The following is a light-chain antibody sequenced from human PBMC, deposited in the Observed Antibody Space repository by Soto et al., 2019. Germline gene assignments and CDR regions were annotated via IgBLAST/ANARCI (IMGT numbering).Light chain of an antibody. CDR2: LGS. J-gene: IGKJ1*01. V-gene: IGKV2-28*01. CDR1: QSLLHTNGFKC. Sequence: EIVMTQSPLSLPVTPGETATISCRSSQSLLHTNGFKCLDWNLQKPGQSPQLLIYLGSNRASGVPDRFSGSGSGTEFTLTISSLQPDDFATYYCQQYNSYSPWTFGQGTKVEIK. CDR3: QQYNSYSPWT.